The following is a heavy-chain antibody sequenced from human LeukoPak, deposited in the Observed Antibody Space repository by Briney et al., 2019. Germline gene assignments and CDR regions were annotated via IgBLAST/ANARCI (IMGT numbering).Heavy chain of an antibody. CDR2: IYSPGT. Sequence: SQTLSLTCAVSAASINSGDYYWIWIRQPAGKGLEWFGRIYSPGTNYNYNPSLKTRFTISIDTPKNQFSLKPTSVTAADTAVYYCARGIGTSYDSSRDAFDIWGQGTMVTVSS. V-gene: IGHV4-61*02. CDR1: AASINSGDYY. D-gene: IGHD3-22*01. CDR3: ARGIGTSYDSSRDAFDI. J-gene: IGHJ3*02.